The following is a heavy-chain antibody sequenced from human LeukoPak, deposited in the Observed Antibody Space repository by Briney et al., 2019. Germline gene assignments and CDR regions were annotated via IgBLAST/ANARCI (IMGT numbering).Heavy chain of an antibody. V-gene: IGHV3-53*01. CDR3: AKGNGWELLVAFDI. D-gene: IGHD1-26*01. J-gene: IGHJ3*02. CDR1: GFTVSSNY. CDR2: IYSGGST. Sequence: GGSLRLSCAASGFTVSSNYMSWVRQAPGKGLEWVSVIYSGGSTYYADSVKGRFTISRDNSKNTLYLQMNSLRADDTAVYYCAKGNGWELLVAFDIWGQGTMVTVSS.